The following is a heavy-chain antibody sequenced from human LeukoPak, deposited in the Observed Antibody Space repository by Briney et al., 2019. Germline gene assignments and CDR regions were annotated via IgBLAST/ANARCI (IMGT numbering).Heavy chain of an antibody. V-gene: IGHV1-18*01. D-gene: IGHD3-22*01. CDR3: ARDRVWSTMIVVVTGFDP. Sequence: GASVKVSCKASGYTFTSYGISWVRQAPGQGLEWMGWISAYNGNTNYAQKLQGRGTMTTDTSTSTAYMELRSLRSDDTAVDYCARDRVWSTMIVVVTGFDPWGQGTLVTVSS. J-gene: IGHJ5*02. CDR1: GYTFTSYG. CDR2: ISAYNGNT.